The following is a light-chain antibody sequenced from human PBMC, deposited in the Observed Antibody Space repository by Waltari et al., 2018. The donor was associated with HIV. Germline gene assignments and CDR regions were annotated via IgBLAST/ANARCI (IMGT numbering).Light chain of an antibody. CDR3: CSYAGPWV. CDR2: EVS. J-gene: IGLJ3*02. Sequence: QSALTQPAPVSGSPGQSITISRTVTSRDLGRYNLVSWYQQHPGKAPKLMMYEVSKRPSGVSNRFSGSKSGNTASLTISGLQAEDEADYYCCSYAGPWVFGGGTKLTVL. CDR1: SRDLGRYNL. V-gene: IGLV2-23*02.